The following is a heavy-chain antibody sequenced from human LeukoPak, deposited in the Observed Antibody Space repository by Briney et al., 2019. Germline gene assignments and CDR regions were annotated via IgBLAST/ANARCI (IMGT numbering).Heavy chain of an antibody. D-gene: IGHD1-1*01. CDR1: GGSISSYY. CDR3: ARLENYYYYGMDV. J-gene: IGHJ6*02. CDR2: IYYSGST. Sequence: PSETLSLTCTVSGGSISSYYWSWIRQPPGKGLEWIGYIYYSGSTNYNPSLKSRVTISVDTSKNQFSLKLSSVTAADTAVYYRARLENYYYYGMDVWGQGTTVTVSS. V-gene: IGHV4-59*08.